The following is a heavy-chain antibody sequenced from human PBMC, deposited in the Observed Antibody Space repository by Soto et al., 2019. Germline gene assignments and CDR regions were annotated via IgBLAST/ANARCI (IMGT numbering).Heavy chain of an antibody. CDR2: INHSGST. V-gene: IGHV4-34*01. J-gene: IGHJ3*02. CDR3: ARKRDLVHRAFDI. D-gene: IGHD1-1*01. Sequence: QVQLQQWGAGLLKPSETLSLTCAVYGGSFSGYYWSWIRQPPGKGLEWIGEINHSGSTNYNPSLRRRVTISVDTSKNQFSLKLSSVTAADTAVYYCARKRDLVHRAFDIWGQGTMVTVSS. CDR1: GGSFSGYY.